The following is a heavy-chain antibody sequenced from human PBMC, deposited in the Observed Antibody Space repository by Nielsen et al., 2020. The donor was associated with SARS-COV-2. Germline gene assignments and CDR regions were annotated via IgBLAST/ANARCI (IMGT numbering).Heavy chain of an antibody. J-gene: IGHJ4*02. CDR1: GYTFTAYA. V-gene: IGHV1-3*04. D-gene: IGHD2-2*01. Sequence: ASVKVSCKASGYTFTAYAIHWGRQDPGQRLEWMGWINSDSGNTKYSQKFRGRVTITRDTSASTAYMELSGLSSEDTAVYYCARSRGCSATSCFFDYWGQGALVTVSS. CDR3: ARSRGCSATSCFFDY. CDR2: INSDSGNT.